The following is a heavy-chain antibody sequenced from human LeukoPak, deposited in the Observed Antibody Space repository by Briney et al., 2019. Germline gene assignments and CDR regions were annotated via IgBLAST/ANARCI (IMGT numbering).Heavy chain of an antibody. Sequence: GGSLRLSCAASGFIVSSNYMSWVRQAPGKGLEWVSILYSGGSTYYADSVKGRFNISRDNSENTLYLQMNSLRAEDTAVYYCAGSRWWGGFFDYWGQGTLVTVSS. J-gene: IGHJ4*02. V-gene: IGHV3-53*01. CDR2: LYSGGST. CDR1: GFIVSSNY. CDR3: AGSRWWGGFFDY. D-gene: IGHD2-8*02.